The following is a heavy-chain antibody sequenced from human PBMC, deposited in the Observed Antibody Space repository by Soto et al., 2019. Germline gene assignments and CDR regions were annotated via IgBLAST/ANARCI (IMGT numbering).Heavy chain of an antibody. V-gene: IGHV3-11*06. Sequence: GGSLRLSCAASGFTFSDYYMSWFRQAPGKGLEWVSYISSSSSYTNYADSVKGQFTISRDNSRNTLFLQMNSLRAEDTAVYYCSTDYYKYYDSSGYYRSPAYWGQGTLVTVSS. D-gene: IGHD3-22*01. CDR2: ISSSSSYT. CDR1: GFTFSDYY. J-gene: IGHJ4*02. CDR3: STDYYKYYDSSGYYRSPAY.